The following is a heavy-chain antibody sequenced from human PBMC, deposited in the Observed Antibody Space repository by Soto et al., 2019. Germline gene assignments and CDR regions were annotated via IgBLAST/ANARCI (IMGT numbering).Heavy chain of an antibody. CDR1: GFTFSSYS. V-gene: IGHV3-21*01. CDR3: ARDRGDTAMVYYYYYGMDV. D-gene: IGHD5-18*01. CDR2: ISSSSSYI. Sequence: GGSLRLSCAASGFTFSSYSMNWVRQAPGKGLEWVSSISSSSSYIYYADSVKGRFTISRDNAKNSLYLQMNSLRAEDTAVYYCARDRGDTAMVYYYYYGMDVWGQGTTVTVSS. J-gene: IGHJ6*02.